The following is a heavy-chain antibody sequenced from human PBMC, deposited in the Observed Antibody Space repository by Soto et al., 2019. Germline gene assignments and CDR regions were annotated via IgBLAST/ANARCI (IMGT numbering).Heavy chain of an antibody. CDR3: VKDIEPGGAAY. V-gene: IGHV3-9*02. Sequence: EVQLVESGGGLVQPGRSLRLSCAASGFTSDDHGMHWVRQAPGKGLEWVSGLIWNNGNTGYADSVKGRFTISRDNAKNSLYLQMYSLRVEDTAFYYCVKDIEPGGAAYWGQGTLVTVSS. J-gene: IGHJ4*02. CDR2: LIWNNGNT. CDR1: GFTSDDHG. D-gene: IGHD3-16*01.